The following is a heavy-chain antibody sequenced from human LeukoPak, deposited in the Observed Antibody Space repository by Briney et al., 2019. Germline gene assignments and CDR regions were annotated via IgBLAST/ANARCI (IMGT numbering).Heavy chain of an antibody. CDR2: IKHVGREKKDGSEK. CDR1: GTTFIQYW. CDR3: ARSGRGVDAFYFYMDV. Sequence: PGGALRLSCAASGTTFIQYWMSWVRQAPGKGREWVGSIKHVGREKKDGSEKNSVDSVKGRFTISRDNAKNSLYLPMNSLRAEDTAVYYCARSGRGVDAFYFYMDVWGKGTTVTVSS. V-gene: IGHV3-7*01. J-gene: IGHJ6*03. D-gene: IGHD3-10*01.